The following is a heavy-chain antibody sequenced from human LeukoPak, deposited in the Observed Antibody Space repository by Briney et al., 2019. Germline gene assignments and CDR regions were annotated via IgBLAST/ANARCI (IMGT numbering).Heavy chain of an antibody. CDR2: INCNSGGT. CDR1: GHTFTGYY. J-gene: IGHJ4*02. V-gene: IGHV1-2*02. Sequence: ASVKVSCKASGHTFTGYYMHWVRQAPGQGLEWMGWINCNSGGTSYAQNFQGRVTMTRDTSISTAYMELSRLGSDDTAVYYCAREAAAGPNRRFDYWGQGTLVTVSS. CDR3: AREAAAGPNRRFDY. D-gene: IGHD6-13*01.